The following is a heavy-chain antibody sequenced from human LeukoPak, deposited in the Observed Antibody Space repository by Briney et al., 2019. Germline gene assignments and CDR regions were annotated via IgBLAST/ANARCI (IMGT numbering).Heavy chain of an antibody. V-gene: IGHV5-10-1*01. CDR3: ARGEEDWFDP. CDR2: IDPSDSYT. J-gene: IGHJ5*02. Sequence: GESLKVSCKGSGYSFTSYWISWVRQMPGKGLEWMGRIDPSDSYTNYSPSFQGHVTISADKSISTAYLQWSSLKASDTAMYYCARGEEDWFDPWGQGTLVTVSS. CDR1: GYSFTSYW.